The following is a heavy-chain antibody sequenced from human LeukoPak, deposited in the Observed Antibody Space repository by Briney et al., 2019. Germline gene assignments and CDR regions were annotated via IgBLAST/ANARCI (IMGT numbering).Heavy chain of an antibody. Sequence: QPGGSLRLSCAASGFNFSIYAMNWVRQAPGKGLDWVSGISGTRRTYSADSEKARFTISTDTSKDPLYLQMNSLRTEDTAVYYCARAWTLDYWGQGTLVTVSS. CDR3: ARAWTLDY. CDR1: GFNFSIYA. CDR2: ISGTRRT. D-gene: IGHD3/OR15-3a*01. J-gene: IGHJ4*02. V-gene: IGHV3-23*01.